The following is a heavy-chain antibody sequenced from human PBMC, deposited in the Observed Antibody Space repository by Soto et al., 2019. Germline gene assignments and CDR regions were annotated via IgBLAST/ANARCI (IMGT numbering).Heavy chain of an antibody. CDR1: GYTFTSYG. J-gene: IGHJ6*02. D-gene: IGHD5-18*01. Sequence: ASVKVSCKASGYTFTSYGISWVRQAPGQGLEWMGWISAYNGSTSYAQKFQGRVTMTRDTSTSTVYMELSSLRSEDTAVYYCARGRTGTAMVPTLFFSYCYYGMDVWGQGTTVTVS. CDR3: ARGRTGTAMVPTLFFSYCYYGMDV. V-gene: IGHV1-18*01. CDR2: ISAYNGST.